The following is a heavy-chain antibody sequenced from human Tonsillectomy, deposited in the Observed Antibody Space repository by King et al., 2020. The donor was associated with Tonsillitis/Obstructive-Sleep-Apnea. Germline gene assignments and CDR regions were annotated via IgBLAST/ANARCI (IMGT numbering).Heavy chain of an antibody. V-gene: IGHV1-18*01. D-gene: IGHD4-17*01. J-gene: IGHJ5*02. CDR3: ARDDYGDYWFDP. Sequence: QLVQSGGEVKKPGASVKVSCKASGYTFTSSGISWVRQAPGQGLEWMGWISAYNGNTNYAQKFQGRVTMTTDTSTSTAYMDLRSLRSDDTAVYYCARDDYGDYWFDPWGQGTLVTVSS. CDR1: GYTFTSSG. CDR2: ISAYNGNT.